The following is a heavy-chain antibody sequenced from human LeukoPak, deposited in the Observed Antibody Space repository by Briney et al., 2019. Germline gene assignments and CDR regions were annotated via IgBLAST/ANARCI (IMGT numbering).Heavy chain of an antibody. D-gene: IGHD3-3*01. CDR3: ARRDFWSGYYNY. V-gene: IGHV4-31*03. J-gene: IGHJ4*02. CDR2: IYYSGST. Sequence: SETLSLTCTVSGGSISSGGYYWSWIRQHPGKGLEWIGYIYYSGSTYYNPSLKSRVTISVDTSKNQFSLKLSSVTAADTAVYYCARRDFWSGYYNYWGQGTLGTVS. CDR1: GGSISSGGYY.